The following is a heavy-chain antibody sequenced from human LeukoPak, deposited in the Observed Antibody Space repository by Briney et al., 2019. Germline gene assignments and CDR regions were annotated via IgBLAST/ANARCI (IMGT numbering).Heavy chain of an antibody. J-gene: IGHJ6*02. CDR2: IIPILGIA. V-gene: IGHV1-69*04. CDR1: GGTFSSYA. Sequence: ASVKVSCKASGGTFSSYAISWVRQAPGQGLEWMGRIIPILGIANYAQKFQGRVTITADKSTSTAYMELSSLRSEATAVYYCADSGYDPLSQGDGMDVWGQGTTVTVSS. CDR3: ADSGYDPLSQGDGMDV. D-gene: IGHD5-12*01.